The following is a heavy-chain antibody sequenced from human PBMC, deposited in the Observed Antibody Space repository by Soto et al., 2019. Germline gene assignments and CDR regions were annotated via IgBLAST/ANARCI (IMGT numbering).Heavy chain of an antibody. V-gene: IGHV1-2*04. J-gene: IGHJ6*02. CDR2: INPNSGGT. CDR1: GYTFTGYY. D-gene: IGHD6-19*01. Sequence: GASVKVSCKASGYTFTGYYMHWVRQAPGQGLEWMGWINPNSGGTNYAQKFQGWVTMTRDTSISTAYMELSRLRSDDTAVYYCARSNSSGWKIYYYYYGMDVWGQGTTVTV. CDR3: ARSNSSGWKIYYYYYGMDV.